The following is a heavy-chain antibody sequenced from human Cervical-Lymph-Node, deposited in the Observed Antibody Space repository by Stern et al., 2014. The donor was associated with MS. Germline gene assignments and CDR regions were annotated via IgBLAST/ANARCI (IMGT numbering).Heavy chain of an antibody. CDR2: ITPVFGTT. CDR1: GDTFSSYD. Sequence: QLVQSVAEVKKPGSSVKVSCKASGDTFSSYDINWVRPVPGQGLEWLGGITPVFGTTNDAQKFQGRVTITADNSTNTADMELMTLRSEDTAVYYCARGGGLVGYFDYWGQGTLVSVSS. V-gene: IGHV1-69*06. J-gene: IGHJ4*02. CDR3: ARGGGLVGYFDY. D-gene: IGHD1-26*01.